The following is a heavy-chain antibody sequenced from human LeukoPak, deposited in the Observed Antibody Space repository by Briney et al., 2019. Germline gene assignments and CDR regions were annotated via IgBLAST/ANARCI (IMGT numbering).Heavy chain of an antibody. Sequence: SETLSLTCTVPGGSISSYYWSWIRQPPGKGLEWIGYIYYSGSTNYNPSLKSRVTISVDTSKNQFSLKLSSVTAADTAVYYCARLRDGYNPIDYWGQGTLVTVSS. J-gene: IGHJ4*02. V-gene: IGHV4-59*08. CDR3: ARLRDGYNPIDY. CDR2: IYYSGST. CDR1: GGSISSYY. D-gene: IGHD5-24*01.